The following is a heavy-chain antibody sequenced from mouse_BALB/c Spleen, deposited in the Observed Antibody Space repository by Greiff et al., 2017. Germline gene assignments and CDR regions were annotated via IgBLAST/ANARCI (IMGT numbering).Heavy chain of an antibody. J-gene: IGHJ2*01. CDR2: IDPENGDT. Sequence: EVKLMESGAELVRPGASVKLSCTASGFNIKDYYMHWVKQRPEQGLEWIGWIDPENGDTEYAPKFQGKATMTADTSSNTAYLQLSSLTSEDTAVYYCNGYGYHYFDYWGQGTTLTVSS. V-gene: IGHV14-4*02. CDR1: GFNIKDYY. D-gene: IGHD1-2*01. CDR3: NGYGYHYFDY.